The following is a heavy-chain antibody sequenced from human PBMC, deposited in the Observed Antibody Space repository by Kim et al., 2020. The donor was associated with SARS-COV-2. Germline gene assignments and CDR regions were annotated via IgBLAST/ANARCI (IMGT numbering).Heavy chain of an antibody. J-gene: IGHJ4*02. V-gene: IGHV3-21*01. CDR3: ARDRVATTQAYFDY. D-gene: IGHD5-12*01. Sequence: YEDEGKARFTISRDNAQTALYLQMDSRRAEDTAVYYCARDRVATTQAYFDYWGQGTLVTVSS.